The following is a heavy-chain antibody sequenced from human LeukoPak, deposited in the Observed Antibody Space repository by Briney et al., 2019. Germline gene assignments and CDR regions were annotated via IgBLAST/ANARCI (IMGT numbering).Heavy chain of an antibody. CDR1: GFTFSSSP. CDR3: TRKNSGLNPFDL. J-gene: IGHJ4*02. D-gene: IGHD4-23*01. V-gene: IGHV3-23*01. CDR2: ISSSGGDT. Sequence: GGSLRLSCAASGFTFSSSPMSWVRQAPGKGLEWVSGISSSGGDTAYADSVKGRFTISRDNSKNTLYLQVNSLRAEDTAIYYCTRKNSGLNPFDLWGQGTVVTVSS.